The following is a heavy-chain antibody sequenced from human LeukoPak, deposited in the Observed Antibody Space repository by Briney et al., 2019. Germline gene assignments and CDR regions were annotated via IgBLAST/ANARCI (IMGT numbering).Heavy chain of an antibody. Sequence: GGSLRLSCAASGFAFSTFGMHWVRQAPGKGLVWVSLISSDGSSTNYADSVKGRFTISRDNAKNTLYLQMNSLRAEDTAVYYCATSRSFDYWGQGTLVSVSS. CDR1: GFAFSTFG. V-gene: IGHV3-74*01. CDR3: ATSRSFDY. CDR2: ISSDGSST. J-gene: IGHJ4*02.